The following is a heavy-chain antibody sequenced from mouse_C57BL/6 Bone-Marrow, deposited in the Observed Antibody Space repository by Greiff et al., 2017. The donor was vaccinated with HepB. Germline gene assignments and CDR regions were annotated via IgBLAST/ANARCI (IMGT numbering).Heavy chain of an antibody. V-gene: IGHV1-63*01. Sequence: VQLQQSGAELVRPGTSVKMSCKASGYTFTNYWIGWAKQRPGHGLEWIGDIYPGGGYTNYNEKFKGKDTLTADKSSSTTYMQFSSLTSEDSAIYYCAREGYSSYAMDYWGQGTSVTVSS. CDR2: IYPGGGYT. CDR3: AREGYSSYAMDY. J-gene: IGHJ4*01. CDR1: GYTFTNYW.